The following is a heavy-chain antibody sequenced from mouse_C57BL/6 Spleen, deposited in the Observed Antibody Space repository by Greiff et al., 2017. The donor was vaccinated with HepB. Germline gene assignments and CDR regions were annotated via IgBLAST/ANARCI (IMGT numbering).Heavy chain of an antibody. J-gene: IGHJ2*01. CDR1: GFNIKDDY. Sequence: DVQLQESGAELVRPGASVKLSCTASGFNIKDDYMHWVKQRPEQGLEWIGWIDPENGDTEYTSKFQGKATITADTSSNTAYLQLRSLTSEDTAVYYCTLYGSSLDYWGQGTTLTVSS. CDR2: IDPENGDT. CDR3: TLYGSSLDY. D-gene: IGHD1-1*01. V-gene: IGHV14-4*01.